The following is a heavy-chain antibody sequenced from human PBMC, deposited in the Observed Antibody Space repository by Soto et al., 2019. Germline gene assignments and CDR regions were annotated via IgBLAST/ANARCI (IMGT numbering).Heavy chain of an antibody. D-gene: IGHD4-17*01. Sequence: QITLKESGPALVKPTQTLTLTCAVFGFSLNASSVGVGWIRQSPGKALEWLGLIYWDDDKYYSPSLNNRLTINRDTSRNQVVLTLTSMDPVDTATHHCARTTGHGNSWHFDFWGQGTLVTVSS. V-gene: IGHV2-5*02. CDR3: ARTTGHGNSWHFDF. CDR2: IYWDDDK. CDR1: GFSLNASSVG. J-gene: IGHJ4*02.